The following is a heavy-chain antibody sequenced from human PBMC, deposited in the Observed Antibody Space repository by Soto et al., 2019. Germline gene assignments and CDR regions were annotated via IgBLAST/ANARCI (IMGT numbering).Heavy chain of an antibody. V-gene: IGHV4-31*03. CDR1: GGSISSGGYY. CDR3: ARDGLGQYSGYDLGYYYYYMDV. CDR2: IYYSGST. Sequence: SGILSLTCTVSGGSISSGGYYWSWIRQHPGKSLEWIGYIYYSGSTYYNPSLKSRVTISVDTSKNQFSLKLSSVTAADTAVYYCARDGLGQYSGYDLGYYYYYMDVWGKGTTVT. J-gene: IGHJ6*03. D-gene: IGHD5-12*01.